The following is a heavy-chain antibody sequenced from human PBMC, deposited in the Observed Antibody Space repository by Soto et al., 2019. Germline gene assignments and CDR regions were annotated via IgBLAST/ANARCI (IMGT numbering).Heavy chain of an antibody. CDR2: INPSGGST. D-gene: IGHD6-13*01. J-gene: IGHJ4*02. CDR1: GYTFTSNY. CDR3: ASGSSSWYSLPY. Sequence: TSVKVTCKESGYTFTSNYRHWVRQAPGQGLEWMGIINPSGGSTSYAQKFQGRVTMTRDTSTSTVYMELSSLRSEDTAVYYCASGSSSWYSLPYWGQGTLVTVSS. V-gene: IGHV1-46*03.